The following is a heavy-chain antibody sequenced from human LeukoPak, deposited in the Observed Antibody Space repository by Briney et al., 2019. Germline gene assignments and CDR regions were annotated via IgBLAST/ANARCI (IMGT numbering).Heavy chain of an antibody. CDR2: IYSSVST. V-gene: IGHV4-4*09. D-gene: IGHD2-15*01. CDR3: ARQRCSGNMCYRVDQLYYMDV. Sequence: SETLSHTCNVSADSIDDHYWSWIRQPPGEGLEWIGYIYSSVSTNYNPSLKSRVTISIDTSKSQFSLKLTSVTAADTGVYYCARQRCSGNMCYRVDQLYYMDVWGKGTTVTVSS. CDR1: ADSIDDHY. J-gene: IGHJ6*03.